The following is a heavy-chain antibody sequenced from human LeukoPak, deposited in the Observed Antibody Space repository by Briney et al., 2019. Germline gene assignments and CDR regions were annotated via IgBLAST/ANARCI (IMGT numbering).Heavy chain of an antibody. V-gene: IGHV3-23*01. Sequence: GSLRLSCAASGFTFSSYAMSWVRQAPGKGLEWVSGISGTGGSTYYAESVKGRFTISRDNSKNTLYLQMNSLRVEDTAVYYCAKDWGQVPASISGHWGQGTLVTVSS. CDR1: GFTFSSYA. J-gene: IGHJ1*01. CDR2: ISGTGGST. CDR3: AKDWGQVPASISGH. D-gene: IGHD2-2*01.